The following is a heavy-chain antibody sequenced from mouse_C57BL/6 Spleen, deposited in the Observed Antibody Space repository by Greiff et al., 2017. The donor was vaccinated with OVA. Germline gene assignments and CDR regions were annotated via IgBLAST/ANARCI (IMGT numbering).Heavy chain of an antibody. Sequence: QVQLQQPGAELVRPGASVTLSCKASGYTFTDYEMHWVKQTPVHGLEWIGAIDPETGGTAYNQKFKGKAILTADKSSSTAYMELRSLTSEDSAVYYCTRYGYLYYFDDWGKGTTLTVSS. CDR1: GYTFTDYE. D-gene: IGHD2-2*01. V-gene: IGHV1-15*01. CDR2: IDPETGGT. CDR3: TRYGYLYYFDD. J-gene: IGHJ2*01.